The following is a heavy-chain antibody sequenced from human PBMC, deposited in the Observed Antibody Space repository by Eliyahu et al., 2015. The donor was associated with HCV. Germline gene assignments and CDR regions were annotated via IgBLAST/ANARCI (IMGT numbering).Heavy chain of an antibody. CDR2: IYYSGST. CDR1: GGSISSSSYY. V-gene: IGHV4-39*07. J-gene: IGHJ4*02. Sequence: QLQLQESGPGLVKPSETLSLTCTVSGGSISSSSYYXGWXRQPPGKGXXWIGSIYYSGSTYYNPSLKSRVTISVDTSKNQFSLKLSSVTAADTAVYYCRVGATYIDYWGQGTLVTVSS. D-gene: IGHD1-26*01. CDR3: RVGATYIDY.